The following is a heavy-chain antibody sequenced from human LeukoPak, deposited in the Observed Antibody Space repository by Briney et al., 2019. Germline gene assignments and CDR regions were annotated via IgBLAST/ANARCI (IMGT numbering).Heavy chain of an antibody. J-gene: IGHJ4*02. CDR3: ARASEIRADY. V-gene: IGHV3-33*01. Sequence: GGSLRLSCVASGFTFNKYGMHWVRQAPGKGLEWAAVIWFDGSNQFYADSVKGRFTISRDNSKNTLYLQMNSLRAEDTAVYYCARASEIRADYWGQGTLVTVSS. CDR2: IWFDGSNQ. CDR1: GFTFNKYG. D-gene: IGHD3-3*02.